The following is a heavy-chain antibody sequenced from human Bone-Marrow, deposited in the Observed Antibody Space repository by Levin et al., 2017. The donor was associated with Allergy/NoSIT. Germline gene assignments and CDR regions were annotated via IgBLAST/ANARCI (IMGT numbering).Heavy chain of an antibody. J-gene: IGHJ6*02. CDR3: ARAEGSIVRGVRYYNNGMDV. V-gene: IGHV4-59*01. CDR1: GGSISSYY. CDR2: IHYSGST. Sequence: SETLSLTCTVSGGSISSYYWTWIRQPPGKGLEWLGYIHYSGSTSYNPSLKSRVTISLDTSQNQFSLRLTSVTAADTAVYYCARAEGSIVRGVRYYNNGMDVWGQGTRVTVSS. D-gene: IGHD3-10*01.